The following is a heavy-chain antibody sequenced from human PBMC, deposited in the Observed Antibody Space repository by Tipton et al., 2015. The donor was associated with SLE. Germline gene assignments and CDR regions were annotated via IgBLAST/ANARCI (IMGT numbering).Heavy chain of an antibody. CDR2: IYYSGGT. Sequence: GLVKPSETLSLTCTVSGGSMSTYYWSWIRLPPGKGLEWIGYIYYSGGTSYNPSLNSRVTISVDTSKNQFSLRLSSVTAADTAVYYCARVLLSTLGAFDIWGQGTMVTVSS. CDR1: GGSMSTYY. V-gene: IGHV4-59*08. CDR3: ARVLLSTLGAFDI. D-gene: IGHD2-15*01. J-gene: IGHJ3*02.